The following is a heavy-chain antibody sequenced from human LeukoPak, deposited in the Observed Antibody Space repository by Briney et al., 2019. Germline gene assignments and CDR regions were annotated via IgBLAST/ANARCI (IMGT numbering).Heavy chain of an antibody. D-gene: IGHD3-22*01. CDR2: TYYNGNT. CDR1: GGSINSSSHY. V-gene: IGHV4-39*07. Sequence: PSETLSLTCTVSGGSINSSSHYWGWIRQSPGKGLEWIGSTYYNGNTYYKSSLKSRVTISVDKSKNQFSLKLSSVTAADTAVYYCARDRPRYYDSSGGGLWDYWGQGTLVTVSS. CDR3: ARDRPRYYDSSGGGLWDY. J-gene: IGHJ4*02.